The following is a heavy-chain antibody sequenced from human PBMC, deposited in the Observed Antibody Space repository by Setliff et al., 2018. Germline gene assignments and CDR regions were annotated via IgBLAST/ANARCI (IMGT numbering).Heavy chain of an antibody. J-gene: IGHJ6*03. CDR1: GGSFSGYY. CDR2: INHTGST. Sequence: SETLSLTCAVYGGSFSGYYWSWIRQPPGKGLEWIGEINHTGSTNYSPSLKSRVTISVDTSKNQFSLKLSSVTAADTAVYYCARHVGSRGRGYNYYYYYMDVWGKGTTVTVSS. V-gene: IGHV4-34*01. D-gene: IGHD3-10*01. CDR3: ARHVGSRGRGYNYYYYYMDV.